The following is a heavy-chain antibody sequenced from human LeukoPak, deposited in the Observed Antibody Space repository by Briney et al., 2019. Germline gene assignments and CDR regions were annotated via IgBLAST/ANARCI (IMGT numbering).Heavy chain of an antibody. CDR3: AKNIGGARNHWFAP. Sequence: SETLSLTCTVSGGSISGSSFYWGWIRQPPGKGLQWIGTVYYSGRTYYNPSLRSRVTISLDTSKNQFSLNLTSVAAADTAVYYCAKNIGGARNHWFAPWGQGTLVTVSS. J-gene: IGHJ5*02. CDR2: VYYSGRT. D-gene: IGHD1-14*01. CDR1: GGSISGSSFY. V-gene: IGHV4-39*07.